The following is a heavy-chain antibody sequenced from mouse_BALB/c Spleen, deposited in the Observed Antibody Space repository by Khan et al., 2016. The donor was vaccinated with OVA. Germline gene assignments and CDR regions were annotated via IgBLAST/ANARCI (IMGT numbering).Heavy chain of an antibody. D-gene: IGHD2-10*01. CDR3: ARAYYGNYREAMDY. CDR2: IWGDGST. V-gene: IGHV2-6-7*01. CDR1: GLSLTGYG. Sequence: AQLQESGPGLVAPSQRLSITCTVPGLSLTGYGVNWVRQPPGKGREWLGMIWGDGSTDYNSVLKSRLGISKDNSKSQVFLKMNSLQTDDTARYYCARAYYGNYREAMDYWGQGTSVTVSS. J-gene: IGHJ4*01.